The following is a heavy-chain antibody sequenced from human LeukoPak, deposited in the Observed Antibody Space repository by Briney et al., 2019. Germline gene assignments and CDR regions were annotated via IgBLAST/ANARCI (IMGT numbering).Heavy chain of an antibody. CDR1: GGTFSSYA. CDR3: ARAGYYYDSSGYCFDY. V-gene: IGHV1-69*05. Sequence: SVKVSCKASGGTFSSYAISWVRQAPGQGLEWMGGIIPIFGTANYAQKFQGRVTITTDESTSTAYMELSSLRSEDTAVYYCARAGYYYDSSGYCFDYWGQGTLVTVSS. D-gene: IGHD3-22*01. CDR2: IIPIFGTA. J-gene: IGHJ4*02.